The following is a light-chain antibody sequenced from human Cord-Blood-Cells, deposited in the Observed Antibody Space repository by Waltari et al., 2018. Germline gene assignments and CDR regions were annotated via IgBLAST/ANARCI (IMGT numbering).Light chain of an antibody. CDR1: TGAVTSGYY. V-gene: IGLV7-43*01. CDR3: LLYYGGAWV. J-gene: IGLJ3*02. CDR2: STS. Sequence: QTVVTQEPSLTVSPGGTVTLTCASSTGAVTSGYYPNWFQQKPGQAPRALIYSTSNKHPWTPARFSGSVLGGKAALTLSGVQPEDEAEYYCLLYYGGAWVFGGGTKLTVL.